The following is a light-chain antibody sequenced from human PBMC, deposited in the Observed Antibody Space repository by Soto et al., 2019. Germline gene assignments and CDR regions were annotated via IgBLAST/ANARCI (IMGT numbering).Light chain of an antibody. CDR3: CSFAGSHTLYV. CDR1: ASDVGDYNY. Sequence: QSVLTQPRSVSGSPEQSVTISCTGSASDVGDYNYVSWYQRHPGKAPKLVIYDVNKRPSGVPDRISGSKSGNAASLTISGLQAEDEADYYCCSFAGSHTLYVFGTGTKLTVL. CDR2: DVN. J-gene: IGLJ1*01. V-gene: IGLV2-11*01.